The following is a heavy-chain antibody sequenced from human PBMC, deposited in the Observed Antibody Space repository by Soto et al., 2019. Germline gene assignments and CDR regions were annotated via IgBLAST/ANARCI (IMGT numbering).Heavy chain of an antibody. CDR2: ISWNSGNI. CDR1: GFTVDDYA. D-gene: IGHD6-6*01. CDR3: AKDITYSGSSGFDY. J-gene: IGHJ4*02. Sequence: FQTVPCEGCGFTVDDYAFPWVRQAPGKCLEWVSGISWNSGNIGYADSVKGRFTISRDNAKNSLYLQMNSLRAEDTALYYCAKDITYSGSSGFDYWGRGTLVTV. V-gene: IGHV3-9*01.